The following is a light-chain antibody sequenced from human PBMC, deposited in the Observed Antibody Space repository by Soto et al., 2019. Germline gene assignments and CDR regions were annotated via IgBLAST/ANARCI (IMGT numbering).Light chain of an antibody. CDR2: EVI. Sequence: QSALTQPPSASGSPGQSVTIACTGTSSDVGSCKYVSWYQQHPGKAPKLIIYEVIKRPSGVPDRFSGSKSGNTASLTVSGLQAEDEADYYCSSYADGNNVEVLFGGGTKLTVL. CDR3: SSYADGNNVEVL. V-gene: IGLV2-8*01. CDR1: SSDVGSCKY. J-gene: IGLJ2*01.